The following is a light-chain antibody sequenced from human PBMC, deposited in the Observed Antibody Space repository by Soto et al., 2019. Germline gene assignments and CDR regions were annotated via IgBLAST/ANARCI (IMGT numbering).Light chain of an antibody. V-gene: IGLV2-14*01. J-gene: IGLJ1*01. CDR2: GVS. CDR1: RSDIGSYNY. Sequence: QSALTQPASVPGSPGQSITISCSGTRSDIGSYNYVAWYQQFPGKTPKILIYGVSNRPSGVSSRFSGSKSGNTASLTISGLQAEDEADYYCISYTGSSTSYVFGSGTKVTVL. CDR3: ISYTGSSTSYV.